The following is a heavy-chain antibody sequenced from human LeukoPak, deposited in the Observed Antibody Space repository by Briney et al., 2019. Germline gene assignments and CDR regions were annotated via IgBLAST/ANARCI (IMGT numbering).Heavy chain of an antibody. CDR1: GFSFSDYW. V-gene: IGHV3-48*04. CDR3: AREGSRSGFFD. J-gene: IGHJ4*02. Sequence: GGSLRLSCGASGFSFSDYWMNWVRQAPGKGLEWVSYVNRGGETRDYADSVGGRFTISRDNAENSLYLYMNSLRADDTAFYYCAREGSRSGFFDWGQGTPVTVSS. CDR2: VNRGGETR. D-gene: IGHD3-22*01.